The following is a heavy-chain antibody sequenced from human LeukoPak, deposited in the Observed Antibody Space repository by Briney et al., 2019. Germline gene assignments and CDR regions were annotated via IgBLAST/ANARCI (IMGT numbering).Heavy chain of an antibody. CDR3: ARADYSDR. D-gene: IGHD3-22*01. CDR1: GFPFRSNW. V-gene: IGHV3-74*01. J-gene: IGHJ4*02. CDR2: INGDGINT. Sequence: GGSLRLSCAPSGFPFRSNWMHWVRQAPGRGLVWVSGINGDGINTNYADSVKGRFTISRDNAKNTLYLQRNSLRGEDTAVYYCARADYSDRWGQGALVTVSS.